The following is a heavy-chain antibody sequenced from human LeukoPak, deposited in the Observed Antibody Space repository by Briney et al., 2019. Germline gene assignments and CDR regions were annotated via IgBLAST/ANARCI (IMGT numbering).Heavy chain of an antibody. CDR3: ARGPRMGDHLFDY. D-gene: IGHD2-21*02. V-gene: IGHV4-38-2*01. J-gene: IGHJ4*02. CDR1: GYSISSGYY. Sequence: SETLSLTCAVSGYSISSGYYWGWIRQPPGKGLEWIGSIYHSGSTYYNPSLKGRVTISVDTSKNQFSLKLSSVTAADTAVYYCARGPRMGDHLFDYWGQGTLVTVSS. CDR2: IYHSGST.